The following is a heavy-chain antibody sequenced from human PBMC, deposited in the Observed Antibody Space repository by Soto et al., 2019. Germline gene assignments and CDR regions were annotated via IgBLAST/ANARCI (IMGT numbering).Heavy chain of an antibody. Sequence: QVQLQESGPGLVKPSGTLSLTCAVSSGSISSSNWWSWVRQPPGKGLEWIGEIYHSGSTNYNPSLKSRLTISVDKAKNQISLKLSSVTAADTAVYYCASNTYYDILTGYHFDYWGQGTLVTVSS. CDR2: IYHSGST. J-gene: IGHJ4*02. CDR3: ASNTYYDILTGYHFDY. CDR1: SGSISSSNW. D-gene: IGHD3-9*01. V-gene: IGHV4-4*02.